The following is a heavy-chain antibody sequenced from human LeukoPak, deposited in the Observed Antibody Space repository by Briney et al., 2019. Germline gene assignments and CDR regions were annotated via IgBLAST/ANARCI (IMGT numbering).Heavy chain of an antibody. CDR1: GFTFSSYG. V-gene: IGHV3-30*18. CDR3: AKDGDYGDYGSLSYYYYYYDMDV. D-gene: IGHD4-17*01. Sequence: GRSLRLSCAASGFTFSSYGMHWVRQAPGKGLEWVAVISYDGSNKYYADSVKGRFTISRDNSKNTLYLQMNSLRAEDTAVYYCAKDGDYGDYGSLSYYYYYYDMDVWGKGTTVTVSS. CDR2: ISYDGSNK. J-gene: IGHJ6*04.